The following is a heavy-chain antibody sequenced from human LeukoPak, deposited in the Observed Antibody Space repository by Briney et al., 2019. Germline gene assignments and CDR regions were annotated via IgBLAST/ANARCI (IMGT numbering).Heavy chain of an antibody. CDR1: GFTFSTYG. Sequence: GGSLRLSCAASGFTFSTYGMHWVRQAPGKGLEWVAFISYDESNRYYADSVKGRFTISGDNSKNTLYLQMNSLRAEDTAVYYCAKDQLYYYGSGTPDYWGQGTLVTVSS. CDR3: AKDQLYYYGSGTPDY. J-gene: IGHJ4*02. D-gene: IGHD3-10*01. V-gene: IGHV3-30*18. CDR2: ISYDESNR.